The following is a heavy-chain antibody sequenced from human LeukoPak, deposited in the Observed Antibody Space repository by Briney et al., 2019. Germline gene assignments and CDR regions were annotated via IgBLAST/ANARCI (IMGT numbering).Heavy chain of an antibody. Sequence: ASVKVSCKASGGTFSSYAISWVRQAPGQGLEWMGGIIPIFGTANYAQKFQGRVTITADESTSTAYMELSSLRSEDTAVYYCAREIERAFDIWGQGTMVTVSS. J-gene: IGHJ3*02. CDR2: IIPIFGTA. CDR3: AREIERAFDI. CDR1: GGTFSSYA. V-gene: IGHV1-69*13.